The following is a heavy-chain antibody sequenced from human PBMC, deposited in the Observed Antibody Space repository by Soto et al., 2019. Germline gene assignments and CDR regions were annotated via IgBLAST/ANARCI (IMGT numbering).Heavy chain of an antibody. D-gene: IGHD1-1*01. CDR2: IIPIFGIT. V-gene: IGHV1-69*01. J-gene: IGHJ1*01. CDR1: GGTFSGYA. CDR3: ARDPRSITGTTSSEDFQH. Sequence: QAQLMQSGAEVKEPGSSVKVSCKASGGTFSGYAISWLRQAPGQGLEWLGGIIPIFGITNYAQKFQNRLTIAADESSATVYMDLRSLTSEDSAIYYCARDPRSITGTTSSEDFQHWGQGTLVSVS.